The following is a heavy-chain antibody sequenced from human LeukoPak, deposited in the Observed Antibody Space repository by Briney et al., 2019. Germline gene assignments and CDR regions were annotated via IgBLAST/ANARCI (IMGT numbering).Heavy chain of an antibody. Sequence: NSSETLSLTCTVSGASISSYYWSWIRQPPGKGLEWIGYIYYSGSTNYNPSLKSRVTISVDTSKNQFSLKLSSVTAADTAVYYCARDRVRRLHQLPDAFDIWGQGTTVTVSS. V-gene: IGHV4-59*01. D-gene: IGHD2-2*01. J-gene: IGHJ3*02. CDR3: ARDRVRRLHQLPDAFDI. CDR2: IYYSGST. CDR1: GASISSYY.